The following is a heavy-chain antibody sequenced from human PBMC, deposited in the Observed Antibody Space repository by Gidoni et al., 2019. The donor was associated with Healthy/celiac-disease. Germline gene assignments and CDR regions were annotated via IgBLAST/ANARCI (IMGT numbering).Heavy chain of an antibody. CDR3: ARGSAVLGYYGDYGKNFDY. CDR1: GFTFSSYA. Sequence: QVQLVESGGGVVQPGRSLRLSWAASGFTFSSYAMPWVRQAPGKGLGWVAVISYDVSNKYYADSVKGRFTISRDNSKNTLYLQMNSLRAEDTAVYYCARGSAVLGYYGDYGKNFDYWGQGTLVTVSS. D-gene: IGHD4-17*01. CDR2: ISYDVSNK. V-gene: IGHV3-30*01. J-gene: IGHJ4*02.